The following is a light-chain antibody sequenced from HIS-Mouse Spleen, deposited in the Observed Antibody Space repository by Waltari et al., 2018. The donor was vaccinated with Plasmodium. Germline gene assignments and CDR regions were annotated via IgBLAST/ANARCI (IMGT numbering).Light chain of an antibody. CDR2: AST. Sequence: DIQLTQSPCFLSASLGDRVTITCRATQGIGSYLTWYQQKPGKAPKLLIYASTTLQIGVPSRFSGSGSGTEFTLTISSLQPEDFATYYCQQLNSDPYTFGQGTKVAIK. J-gene: IGKJ2*01. CDR1: QGIGSY. V-gene: IGKV1-9*01. CDR3: QQLNSDPYT.